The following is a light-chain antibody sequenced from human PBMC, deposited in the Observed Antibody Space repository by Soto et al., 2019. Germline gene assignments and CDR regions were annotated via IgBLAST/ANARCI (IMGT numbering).Light chain of an antibody. V-gene: IGLV2-14*01. CDR2: DVS. Sequence: QSALTQPASVSGSPGQSITISCTGTSSDVGGYNYVSWYQQHPGKAPNLIIFDVSNRPSGVSNRFSGSKSGNSASLPISGLQAEDEADYYCSSYTGSNTPVVFGGGTQLTVL. CDR3: SSYTGSNTPVV. J-gene: IGLJ2*01. CDR1: SSDVGGYNY.